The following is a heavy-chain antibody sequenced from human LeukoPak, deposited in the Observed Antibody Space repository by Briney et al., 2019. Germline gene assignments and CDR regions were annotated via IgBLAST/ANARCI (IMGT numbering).Heavy chain of an antibody. CDR1: GFTFSSYN. D-gene: IGHD3-10*01. CDR3: ARAGLESRSGSPYYYYGMDV. J-gene: IGHJ6*02. Sequence: PGGSLRLSCAASGFTFSSYNMNWVRQAPGKGLEWVSSISSSSSYIYYADSVKGRFTISRDNAKNTLYLQMNSLRAEDTAVYYCARAGLESRSGSPYYYYGMDVWGQGTTVTVSS. CDR2: ISSSSSYI. V-gene: IGHV3-21*01.